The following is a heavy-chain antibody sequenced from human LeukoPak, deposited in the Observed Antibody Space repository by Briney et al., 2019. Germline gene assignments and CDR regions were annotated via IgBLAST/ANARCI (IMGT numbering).Heavy chain of an antibody. Sequence: SETLSLTCTVSGGSISSYYWSWIRQPPGKGLEWIGYISYNGSTNYNPSLKSRVTISVDTSKNQFSLKLSSVTAADTAIYYCARVKYCSGGSCYGTYYFDYWGQGALVTVSS. CDR3: ARVKYCSGGSCYGTYYFDY. CDR1: GGSISSYY. CDR2: ISYNGST. V-gene: IGHV4-59*01. D-gene: IGHD2-15*01. J-gene: IGHJ4*02.